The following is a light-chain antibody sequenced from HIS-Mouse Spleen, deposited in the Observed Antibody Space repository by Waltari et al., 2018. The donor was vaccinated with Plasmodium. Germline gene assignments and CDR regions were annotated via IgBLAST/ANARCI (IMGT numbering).Light chain of an antibody. CDR2: DVS. J-gene: IGLJ2*01. CDR3: CSYAGSYTLV. CDR1: SSYVCGYNY. Sequence: QSALTQPRSVSGSPGQSVPISCTGTSSYVCGYNYAPWYQQHPGKAPKLMIYDVSKRPSGVPDRFSGSKSGNTASLTISGLQAEDEADYYCCSYAGSYTLVFGGGTKLTVL. V-gene: IGLV2-11*01.